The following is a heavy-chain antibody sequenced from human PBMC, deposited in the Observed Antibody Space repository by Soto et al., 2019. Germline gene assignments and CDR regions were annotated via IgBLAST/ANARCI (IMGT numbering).Heavy chain of an antibody. CDR2: INDRGRST. J-gene: IGHJ4*02. CDR3: AGGVAGGSSFCSFDF. D-gene: IGHD2-15*01. V-gene: IGHV3-23*01. CDR1: GFAFSSYA. Sequence: HPGGSLRLSCAAAGFAFSSYAMSWVRQAPGKGLEWVSAINDRGRSTYYAASVKGRFTISRDNSKNTLYLQMNSLRADDTAVYYCAGGVAGGSSFCSFDFWGLGTLVTVSS.